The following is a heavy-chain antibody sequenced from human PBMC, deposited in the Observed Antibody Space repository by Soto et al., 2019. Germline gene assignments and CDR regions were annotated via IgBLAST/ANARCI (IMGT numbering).Heavy chain of an antibody. J-gene: IGHJ4*02. CDR3: ARDLHQKSWSFQVH. CDR1: GFTFSDYG. V-gene: IGHV3-30*03. Sequence: QVQLVESGGGVVQPGRSLRLSCAASGFTFSDYGMHWVRQAPGKGLEWVALISHDGANKFYPNSVEGRFTISRDNSNNALYLQMNSLRAEDTALYYWARDLHQKSWSFQVHWGQGPLVTVSS. CDR2: ISHDGANK. D-gene: IGHD6-13*01.